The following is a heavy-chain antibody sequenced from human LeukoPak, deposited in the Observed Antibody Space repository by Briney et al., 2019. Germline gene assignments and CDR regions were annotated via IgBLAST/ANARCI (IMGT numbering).Heavy chain of an antibody. Sequence: SVKVSCKASGGTFSSYAISWVRQAPGQGLEWMGGIIPTFGTANYAQKFQGRVTITADESTSTAYMELSSLRSEDTAVYYCASSVFPGYYYYGMDVWGQGTTVTVSS. V-gene: IGHV1-69*13. CDR3: ASSVFPGYYYYGMDV. CDR1: GGTFSSYA. CDR2: IIPTFGTA. J-gene: IGHJ6*02. D-gene: IGHD3-10*02.